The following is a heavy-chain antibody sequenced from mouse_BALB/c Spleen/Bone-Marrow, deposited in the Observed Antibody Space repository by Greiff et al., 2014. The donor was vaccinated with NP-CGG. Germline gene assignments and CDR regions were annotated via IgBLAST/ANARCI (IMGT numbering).Heavy chain of an antibody. Sequence: EVKVEESGAELVRSGASVKLSCTASGFNIKDSYMHWVKQRPEQGLEWIGWIDPGNGDTEYAPKFQGKATMTADTSSNTAYLQLSSLTSEDTAVYYCNAEHGNYHYFDYWGQGTTLTVSS. J-gene: IGHJ2*01. V-gene: IGHV14-4*02. D-gene: IGHD6-1*01. CDR3: NAEHGNYHYFDY. CDR1: GFNIKDSY. CDR2: IDPGNGDT.